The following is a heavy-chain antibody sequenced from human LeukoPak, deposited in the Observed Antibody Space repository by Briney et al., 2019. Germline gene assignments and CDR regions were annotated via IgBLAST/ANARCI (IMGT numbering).Heavy chain of an antibody. J-gene: IGHJ6*02. CDR3: ARVLGELNYYYYGMDV. CDR1: GFTFSSYW. CDR2: IKQDGSEK. V-gene: IGHV3-7*01. Sequence: PGGSLRLSCAASGFTFSSYWMSWVRQAPGQGLEWVANIKQDGSEKYYVDSVKGRFTISRDNAKNSLYLQMNSLRAEDTAVYYCARVLGELNYYYYGMDVWGQGTTVTVSS. D-gene: IGHD3-10*01.